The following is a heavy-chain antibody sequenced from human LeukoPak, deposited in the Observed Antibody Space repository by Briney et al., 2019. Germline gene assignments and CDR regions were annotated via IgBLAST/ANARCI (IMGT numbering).Heavy chain of an antibody. CDR2: ISWNSGSI. J-gene: IGHJ6*02. V-gene: IGHV3-9*01. Sequence: PGGSLRLSCAASGFTFKTCALHWVRQAPGKGLEWVSGISWNSGSIGYADSVKGRFTISRDNAKNSLYLQMNSLRAEDTALYYCAKDIAAAGRYYYYYYRMDVWGQGTTVTVSS. D-gene: IGHD6-13*01. CDR3: AKDIAAAGRYYYYYYRMDV. CDR1: GFTFKTCA.